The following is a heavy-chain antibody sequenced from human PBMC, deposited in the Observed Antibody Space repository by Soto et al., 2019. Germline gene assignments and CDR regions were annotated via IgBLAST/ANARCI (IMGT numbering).Heavy chain of an antibody. CDR2: IYYSGST. D-gene: IGHD5-12*01. CDR3: ARESPYDSFDY. Sequence: PSETLSLTCTVSGGSISSGYYYWSWIRQPPGKGLEWIEYIYYSGSTYYNPSLKSRVTISVDTSKNQFSLKLSSVTAADTAVYYCARESPYDSFDYWGQGTLVTVSS. V-gene: IGHV4-30-4*01. CDR1: GGSISSGYYY. J-gene: IGHJ4*02.